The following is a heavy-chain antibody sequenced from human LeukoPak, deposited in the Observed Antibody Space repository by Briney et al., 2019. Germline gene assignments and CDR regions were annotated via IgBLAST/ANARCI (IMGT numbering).Heavy chain of an antibody. CDR3: AAEEGYSGYDSYFDY. CDR1: GGSFSGYY. CDR2: IYYSGST. V-gene: IGHV4-59*01. Sequence: SETLSLTCAVYGGSFSGYYWSWIRQPPGKGLEWIGYIYYSGSTNYNPSLKSRVTISVDTSKNQFSLKLSSVTAADTAVYYCAAEEGYSGYDSYFDYWGQGTLVTVSS. J-gene: IGHJ4*02. D-gene: IGHD5-12*01.